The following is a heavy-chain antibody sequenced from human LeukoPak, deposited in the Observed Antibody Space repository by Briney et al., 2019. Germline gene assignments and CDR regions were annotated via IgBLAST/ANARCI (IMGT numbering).Heavy chain of an antibody. J-gene: IGHJ3*02. CDR2: SSNDGST. CDR3: ARRGPGGRAFDI. D-gene: IGHD3-10*01. CDR1: GGSITTYY. V-gene: IGHV4-59*08. Sequence: SETLSLTCTVSGGSITTYYWSWVRQPPGKGLEWIGYSSNDGSTKYNPSLKSRVTISVDTSMNQFSLRLKSMTAADTAVYYCARRGPGGRAFDIWGQGTMVPVSS.